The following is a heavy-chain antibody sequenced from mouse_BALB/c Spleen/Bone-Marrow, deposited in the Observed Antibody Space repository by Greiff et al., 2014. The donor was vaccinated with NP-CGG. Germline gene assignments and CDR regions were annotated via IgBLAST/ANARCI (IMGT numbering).Heavy chain of an antibody. J-gene: IGHJ3*01. V-gene: IGHV2-3*01. CDR3: RGGPWFAY. CDR2: IWGDGST. D-gene: IGHD3-3*01. CDR1: GFSLTNYG. Sequence: AQLVESGPGLVAPSQSLSITCTVSGFSLTNYGISWVRQPPGKGLEWLGVIWGDGSTNYHSALISRLSISKDNSKSQVLLKLNSLQTDDTATYYCRGGPWFAYWGQGTLVTVSA.